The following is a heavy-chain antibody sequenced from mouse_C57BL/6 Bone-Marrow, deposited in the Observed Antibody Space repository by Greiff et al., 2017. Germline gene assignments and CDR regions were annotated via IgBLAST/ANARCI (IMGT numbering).Heavy chain of an antibody. J-gene: IGHJ4*01. D-gene: IGHD1-1*01. Sequence: VKVVESGAELVKPGASVKISCKASGYAFSSYWMNWVKQRPGKGLEWIGQIYPGDGDTNYNGKFKGKATLTADKSSSTAYMQLSSLTSEDSAVYFCARPLLRGAMDYWGQGTSVTVSS. CDR1: GYAFSSYW. V-gene: IGHV1-80*01. CDR2: IYPGDGDT. CDR3: ARPLLRGAMDY.